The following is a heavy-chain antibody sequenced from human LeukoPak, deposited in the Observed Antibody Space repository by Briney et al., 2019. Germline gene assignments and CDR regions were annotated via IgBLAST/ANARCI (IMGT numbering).Heavy chain of an antibody. CDR2: IYNSGST. V-gene: IGHV4-59*11. J-gene: IGHJ4*02. CDR1: GDSISSHY. Sequence: PSETLSLTCTVSGDSISSHYWSWTRQPPGKGLEWIGYIYNSGSTNYNAFLISRVSISVDTSKSECSLKLSSVTAADTAVYYCAREGTTGTNNWGQGTLVTVSS. CDR3: AREGTTGTNN. D-gene: IGHD1-1*01.